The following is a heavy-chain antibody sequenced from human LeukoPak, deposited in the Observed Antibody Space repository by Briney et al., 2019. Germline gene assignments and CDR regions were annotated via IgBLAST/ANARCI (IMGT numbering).Heavy chain of an antibody. Sequence: GGSLRLSCAASGFTFSSYDMHWVRQATGKGLEWVSAIGTAGDTYYPGSVKGRFTISRENAKNSLYLQMNSLRAGDTAVYYCARGGVGTWDFDYWGQGTLVTVSS. J-gene: IGHJ4*02. V-gene: IGHV3-13*01. CDR1: GFTFSSYD. CDR3: ARGGVGTWDFDY. CDR2: IGTAGDT. D-gene: IGHD1-26*01.